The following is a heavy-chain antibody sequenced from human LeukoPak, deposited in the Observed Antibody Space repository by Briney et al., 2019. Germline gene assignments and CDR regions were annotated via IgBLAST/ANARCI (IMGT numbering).Heavy chain of an antibody. Sequence: GGSLRLSCAASGFTFSSYDMSWVRQAPGKGLEWVSAISGSGGSTYCADSVKGRFTISRDNSKNTLYLQMNSLRAEDTAVYYCAKGTLLWFGELLYGPNWFDPWGQGTLVTVSS. D-gene: IGHD3-10*01. CDR2: ISGSGGST. CDR1: GFTFSSYD. V-gene: IGHV3-23*01. CDR3: AKGTLLWFGELLYGPNWFDP. J-gene: IGHJ5*02.